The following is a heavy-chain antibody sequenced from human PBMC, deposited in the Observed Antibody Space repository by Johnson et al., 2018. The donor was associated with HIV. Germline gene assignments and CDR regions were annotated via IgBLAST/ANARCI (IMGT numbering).Heavy chain of an antibody. CDR2: ISSNGITI. D-gene: IGHD2-2*01. CDR3: AGKEAIDEAFDI. Sequence: QVQLVESGGGCAKPGGSLRLSCAVSGFSFTQAWMSWVRQAPGKGLEWVSYISSNGITIYYADSVKGRFTISRDNSKNTLYLQMNSRRAEDTAVYYCAGKEAIDEAFDIWGQGTMVTVSS. J-gene: IGHJ3*02. CDR1: GFSFTQAW. V-gene: IGHV3-11*04.